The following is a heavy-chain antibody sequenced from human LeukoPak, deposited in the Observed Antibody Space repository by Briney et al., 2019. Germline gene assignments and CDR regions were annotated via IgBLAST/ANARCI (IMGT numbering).Heavy chain of an antibody. D-gene: IGHD5-24*01. V-gene: IGHV3-48*04. J-gene: IGHJ6*03. CDR1: GFTFSSHS. Sequence: PGGSLRLSCAASGFTFSSHSMNWVRQAPGKGLEWISYISSSGTIYYADSVRGRFTISRDNAKSSLYLQMNSLRAEDTAVYYCARAPSHGPYNFYYMDVWGKGTTVTVSS. CDR2: ISSSGTI. CDR3: ARAPSHGPYNFYYMDV.